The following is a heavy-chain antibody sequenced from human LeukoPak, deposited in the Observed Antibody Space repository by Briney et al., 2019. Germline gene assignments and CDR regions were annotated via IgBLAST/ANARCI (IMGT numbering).Heavy chain of an antibody. D-gene: IGHD1-1*01. CDR1: GFRFGSYW. CDR3: ARSTAGFDY. Sequence: GGSLRLFCAASGFRFGSYWIAWVRQAPGKGLEWVANIKEDGSEKYYVDSVKGRFTISRDNAKNSLSLQMSSLRVEDTAVYYCARSTAGFDYWGQGTLVTVSS. J-gene: IGHJ4*02. V-gene: IGHV3-7*01. CDR2: IKEDGSEK.